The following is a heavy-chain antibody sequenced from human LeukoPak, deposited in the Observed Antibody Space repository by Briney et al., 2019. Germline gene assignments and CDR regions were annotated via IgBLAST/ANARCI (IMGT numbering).Heavy chain of an antibody. J-gene: IGHJ6*02. V-gene: IGHV3-23*01. D-gene: IGHD2-21*02. Sequence: TGGSLRLSCAASGFTFSSYAMSWVRQAPGKGLEWVSAISGSGGSTYYADSVKGRFTISRDNSKNTLYLQMNSLRAEDTAVYYCAKDGGGSYCGGDCYWFSFRYYGMDVWGQGTTVTVSS. CDR2: ISGSGGST. CDR3: AKDGGGSYCGGDCYWFSFRYYGMDV. CDR1: GFTFSSYA.